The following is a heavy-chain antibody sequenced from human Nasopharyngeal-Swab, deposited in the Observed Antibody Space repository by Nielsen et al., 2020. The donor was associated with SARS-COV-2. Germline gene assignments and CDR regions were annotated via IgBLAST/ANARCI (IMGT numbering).Heavy chain of an antibody. J-gene: IGHJ6*02. CDR2: ISWNSGSI. D-gene: IGHD2-2*01. Sequence: GGSLRLSCAASGFTFDDYAMHWVRQAPGKGLEWVSGISWNSGSIGYADSVKGRFTISRDNAKNSLYLQMNSLRAEDTALYYCAKQPAADYGMGVWGQGTTVTVSS. CDR1: GFTFDDYA. CDR3: AKQPAADYGMGV. V-gene: IGHV3-9*01.